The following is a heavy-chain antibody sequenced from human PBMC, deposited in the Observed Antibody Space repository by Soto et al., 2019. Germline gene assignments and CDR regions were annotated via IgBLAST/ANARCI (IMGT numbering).Heavy chain of an antibody. J-gene: IGHJ5*02. V-gene: IGHV4-31*03. CDR3: AKLSCTSSTCYFPGWFDP. CDR1: GDSISGGASF. D-gene: IGHD2-2*01. Sequence: SETLSLTCTVSGDSISGGASFWSWIRQPPGKGLEWIANVYYSGSSYYNPSLKSRLTISVDTTKSQFSLQLKSMTAADTAVYYCAKLSCTSSTCYFPGWFDPWGQGTLVTVSS. CDR2: VYYSGSS.